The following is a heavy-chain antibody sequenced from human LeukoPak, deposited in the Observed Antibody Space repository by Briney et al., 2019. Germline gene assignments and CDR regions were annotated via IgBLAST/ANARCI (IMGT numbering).Heavy chain of an antibody. D-gene: IGHD2-2*01. CDR2: MNPNSGNT. Sequence: GASVKVSCKASGYTFTSYDINWVRQATGQGLEWMGWMNPNSGNTGYAQKFQGRVTITRNTSISTAYMELSSLRSEDTAVYYCARFRGRYCSSTSCFQYFDYWGQGTLVTVSS. J-gene: IGHJ4*02. V-gene: IGHV1-8*01. CDR1: GYTFTSYD. CDR3: ARFRGRYCSSTSCFQYFDY.